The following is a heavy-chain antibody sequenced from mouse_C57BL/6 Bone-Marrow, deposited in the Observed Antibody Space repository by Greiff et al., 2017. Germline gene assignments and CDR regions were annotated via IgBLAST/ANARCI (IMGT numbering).Heavy chain of an antibody. D-gene: IGHD2-5*01. J-gene: IGHJ3*01. CDR1: GFSLSTFGMG. Sequence: QVTLKESGPGILQPSQTLSLTCSFSGFSLSTFGMGVGWIRQPSGKGLEWLAHIWWDDDKYYNPALKSWLTIFKDTSKNQVFIKIANVDTADTATYSCARIGPYYSNSWFAYWGQGTLGTVAA. CDR3: ARIGPYYSNSWFAY. V-gene: IGHV8-8*01. CDR2: IWWDDDK.